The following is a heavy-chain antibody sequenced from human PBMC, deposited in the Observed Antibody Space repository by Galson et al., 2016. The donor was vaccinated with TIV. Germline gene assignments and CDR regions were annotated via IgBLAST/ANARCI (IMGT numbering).Heavy chain of an antibody. CDR3: ARAFGYHYYRSGYYG. Sequence: SVKVSCKASGVTFSNYAINWVRQAPGQGLEWMGGITAMFGTTDYAQKFQGRVTITADKSTSTVYMDLSSLRSEDTGFYCCARAFGYHYYRSGYYGWGQGTHVIVSS. CDR1: GVTFSNYA. CDR2: ITAMFGTT. V-gene: IGHV1-69*06. D-gene: IGHD3-22*01. J-gene: IGHJ4*02.